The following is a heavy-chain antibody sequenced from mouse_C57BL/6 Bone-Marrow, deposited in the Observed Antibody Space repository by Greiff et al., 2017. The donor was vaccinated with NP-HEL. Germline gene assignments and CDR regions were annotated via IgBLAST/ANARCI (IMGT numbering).Heavy chain of an antibody. J-gene: IGHJ2*01. Sequence: VQLQESGAELARPGASVKLSCKASGYTFTSYGISWVKQRTGQGLEWIGEIYPRSGNTYYNEKFKGKATLTADKSSSTAYMELRSLTSEDSAVYFCARPLYYPYYFDYWGQGTTLTVSS. D-gene: IGHD1-1*01. CDR2: IYPRSGNT. CDR3: ARPLYYPYYFDY. V-gene: IGHV1-81*01. CDR1: GYTFTSYG.